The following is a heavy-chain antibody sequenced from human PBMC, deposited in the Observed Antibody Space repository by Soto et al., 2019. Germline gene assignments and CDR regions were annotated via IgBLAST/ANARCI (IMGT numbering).Heavy chain of an antibody. CDR3: ATYSDTVTTGY. CDR1: GGSVRSGNHY. D-gene: IGHD4-17*01. V-gene: IGHV4-61*01. CDR2: IFNSGGT. Sequence: SETLSLTCSVSGGSVRSGNHYWSWIRQPPGKGLEWIGYIFNSGGTKYNPSLKSRVSISADMSKNQFSLNLTSVTAADTAVYYCATYSDTVTTGYWGQGTLVTVSS. J-gene: IGHJ4*02.